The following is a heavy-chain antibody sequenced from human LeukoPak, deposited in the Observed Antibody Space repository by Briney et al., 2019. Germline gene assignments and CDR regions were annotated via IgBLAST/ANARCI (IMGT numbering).Heavy chain of an antibody. D-gene: IGHD6-13*01. J-gene: IGHJ5*02. V-gene: IGHV1-69*04. Sequence: GASVKVSCKASGYTFSSYAISWVRQAPGQGLEWMGRIIPILGIANYAQKFQGRVTITADKSTSTAYMELSSLRSEDTAVYYCARASYSRRENWFDPWGQGTLVTVSS. CDR2: IIPILGIA. CDR1: GYTFSSYA. CDR3: ARASYSRRENWFDP.